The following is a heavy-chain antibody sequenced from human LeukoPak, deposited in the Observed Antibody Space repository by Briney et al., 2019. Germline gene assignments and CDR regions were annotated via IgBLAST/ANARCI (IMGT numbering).Heavy chain of an antibody. Sequence: PGGSLRLSCAASGFTFSSYAMSWVRQAPGKGLEWVSVIYSGGSTYYADSVKGRFTISRDNSKNTLYLQMNSLRAEDTAVYYCARDEYYYGSGSWVDYWGQGTLVTVSS. CDR2: IYSGGST. V-gene: IGHV3-53*01. D-gene: IGHD3-10*01. J-gene: IGHJ4*02. CDR3: ARDEYYYGSGSWVDY. CDR1: GFTFSSYA.